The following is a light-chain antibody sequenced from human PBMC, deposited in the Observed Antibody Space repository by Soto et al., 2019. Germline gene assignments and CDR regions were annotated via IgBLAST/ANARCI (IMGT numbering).Light chain of an antibody. J-gene: IGKJ1*01. CDR2: ATS. CDR3: LQHNSYPRT. CDR1: QSIRND. V-gene: IGKV1-17*01. Sequence: DIQMTQSPSSLSASVGDRVTSTCRASQSIRNDLGWYQQKPGRAPKRLIYATSSLQSGVPSRFNRSGSGTDFTLTITSLQPEDFATYDCLQHNSYPRTFGQGTKVEIK.